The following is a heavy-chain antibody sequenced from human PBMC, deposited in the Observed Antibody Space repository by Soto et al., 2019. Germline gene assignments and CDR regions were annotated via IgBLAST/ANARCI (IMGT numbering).Heavy chain of an antibody. D-gene: IGHD3-3*01. CDR1: GGTFGNSA. Sequence: QVQLVQSGAEVKKPGSSVKVSCKTSGGTFGNSAVTWVRQAPGQGLEWMGGIVPMFATANYAQKFQGRVTITADDSTSTGYMELSSLRSDDTAVYYCAREGDPRNDFWSGPLGGGWFDPWGQGTLVTVSS. CDR2: IVPMFATA. V-gene: IGHV1-69*12. CDR3: AREGDPRNDFWSGPLGGGWFDP. J-gene: IGHJ5*02.